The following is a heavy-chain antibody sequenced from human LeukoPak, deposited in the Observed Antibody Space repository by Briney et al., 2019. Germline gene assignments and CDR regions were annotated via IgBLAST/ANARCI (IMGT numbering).Heavy chain of an antibody. D-gene: IGHD3-10*01. CDR1: GFTFSDYY. CDR3: ARAQDMVRGVIIRYFDY. J-gene: IGHJ4*02. Sequence: PGRSLRLSCAASGFTFSDYYMSWIRQAPGKGLEWVSYISSSGSTIYYADSVKGRFTISRDNAKNSLYLQMNSLRAEDTAVYYCARAQDMVRGVIIRYFDYWGQGTLVTVSS. CDR2: ISSSGSTI. V-gene: IGHV3-11*01.